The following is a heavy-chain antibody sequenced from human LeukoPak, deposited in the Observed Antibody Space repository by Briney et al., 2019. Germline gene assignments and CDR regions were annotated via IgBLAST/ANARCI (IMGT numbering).Heavy chain of an antibody. V-gene: IGHV4-4*09. D-gene: IGHD5-12*01. Sequence: PSETLSLTCTVSGGSISSYYWSWIRQPPGKGLEWIGYIYTSGSTNYNPSLESRVTIPVDTSKNQVSLKLSSVTAADTAVYYCARRRRGYSGYLDYWGQGTLVTVSS. J-gene: IGHJ4*02. CDR3: ARRRRGYSGYLDY. CDR1: GGSISSYY. CDR2: IYTSGST.